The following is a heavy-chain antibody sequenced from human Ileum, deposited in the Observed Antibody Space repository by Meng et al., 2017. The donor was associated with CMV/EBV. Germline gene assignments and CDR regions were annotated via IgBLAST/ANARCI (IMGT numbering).Heavy chain of an antibody. Sequence: GESLKISCVASGFTFSTYAMSWVRQTPGKGLEWVSVISAGGGRTYYADPVKGRFTISRDNSKNTLYLQMNSLRAEDTAVDYCAKTGCSDMSWYYFDSWGQGTLVTVSS. CDR3: AKTGCSDMSWYYFDS. J-gene: IGHJ4*02. V-gene: IGHV3-23*01. CDR1: GFTFSTYA. D-gene: IGHD3-3*01. CDR2: ISAGGGRT.